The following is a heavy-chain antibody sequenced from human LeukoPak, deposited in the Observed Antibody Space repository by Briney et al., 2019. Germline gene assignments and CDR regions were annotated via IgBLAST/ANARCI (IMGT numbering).Heavy chain of an antibody. J-gene: IGHJ4*02. Sequence: GSLRLSCAASGFSFSDYWMSWVRQAPGKGLEWIGEINHSGSTNYNPSLKSRVTISVDTSKNQFSLKLSSVTAADTAVYYCARVRSPRIAAAGYYFDYWGQGTLVTVSS. D-gene: IGHD6-13*01. CDR1: GFSFSDYW. CDR2: INHSGST. CDR3: ARVRSPRIAAAGYYFDY. V-gene: IGHV4-34*01.